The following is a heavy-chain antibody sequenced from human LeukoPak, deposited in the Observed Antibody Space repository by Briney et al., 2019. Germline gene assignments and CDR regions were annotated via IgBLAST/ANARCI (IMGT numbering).Heavy chain of an antibody. Sequence: PSETLSLTCTVSGGSISSYYWSWIRQPPGKGLEWIGYIYTSGSTNYNPSLKSRVTISVDTSKNQFSLKLSSVTAADTALYYCARHRLALTGYYHLDYWGQGTLVTVSS. CDR1: GGSISSYY. CDR3: ARHRLALTGYYHLDY. CDR2: IYTSGST. D-gene: IGHD3-9*01. J-gene: IGHJ4*02. V-gene: IGHV4-4*09.